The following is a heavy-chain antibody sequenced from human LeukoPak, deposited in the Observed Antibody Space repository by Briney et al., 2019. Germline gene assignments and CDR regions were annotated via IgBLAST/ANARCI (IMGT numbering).Heavy chain of an antibody. Sequence: GGSLRLSCAASGFTFSSYAMSWVRQAPGKGLEWVSAISGSGGSTYYADSVKGRFTISRDNAKNSLYLQLHTLRAEDTAVYYCAGDGVGALPGDAFDIWSQGTLVTVSS. CDR1: GFTFSSYA. V-gene: IGHV3-23*01. CDR2: ISGSGGST. J-gene: IGHJ3*02. D-gene: IGHD6-6*01. CDR3: AGDGVGALPGDAFDI.